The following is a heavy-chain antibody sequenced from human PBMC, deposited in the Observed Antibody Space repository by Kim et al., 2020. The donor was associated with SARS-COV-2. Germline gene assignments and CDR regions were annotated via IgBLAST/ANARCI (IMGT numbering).Heavy chain of an antibody. CDR3: ATESGGFESTVTTIPHYYYGMDV. V-gene: IGHV1-24*01. Sequence: ASVKVSCKVSGYTLTELSMHWVRQAPGKGLEWMGGFDPEDGETIYAQKFQGRVTMTEDTSTDTAYMELSSLRSEDTAVYYCATESGGFESTVTTIPHYYYGMDVWGQGTTVTVSS. CDR2: FDPEDGET. D-gene: IGHD4-17*01. J-gene: IGHJ6*02. CDR1: GYTLTELS.